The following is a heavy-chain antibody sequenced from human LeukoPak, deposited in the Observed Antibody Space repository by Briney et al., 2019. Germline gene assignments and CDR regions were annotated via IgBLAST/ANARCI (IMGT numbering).Heavy chain of an antibody. D-gene: IGHD1-1*01. CDR1: GFTFTNYI. CDR2: LTTGGGST. CDR3: AKGGIGTTGLDY. V-gene: IGHV3-23*01. J-gene: IGHJ4*02. Sequence: GGSLRLSCAASGFTFTNYIMSWVRQAPGKGLEWVSSLTTGGGSTYYADSVKGRFTISRDNSKNTLYLQMSSLRDEDTAIYYCAKGGIGTTGLDYWGQGILVTVSS.